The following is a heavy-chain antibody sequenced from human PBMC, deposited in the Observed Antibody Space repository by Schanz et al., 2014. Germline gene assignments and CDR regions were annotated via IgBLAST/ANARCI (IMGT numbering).Heavy chain of an antibody. CDR3: AKDPPRGVRTPIKPTLDY. V-gene: IGHV3-30*02. CDR1: GYSFSDYD. CDR2: LRSDGSRR. J-gene: IGHJ4*02. Sequence: VQLVESGGGVVQPGGSLRLSCVGSGYSFSDYDMYWIRQAPCKGLEWLAFLRSDGSRRDYADSVKGRFTISRDNSRNTLSLQMSSLRPEDTAVYYCAKDPPRGVRTPIKPTLDYWGQGTRVTV. D-gene: IGHD3-10*01.